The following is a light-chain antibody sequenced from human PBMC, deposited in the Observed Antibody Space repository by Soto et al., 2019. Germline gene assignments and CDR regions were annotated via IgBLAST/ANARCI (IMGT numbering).Light chain of an antibody. CDR2: EVS. J-gene: IGLJ3*02. V-gene: IGLV2-8*01. Sequence: QSALTQPPSASGSPGQSVTISCTGTSSDVGGYNYVSWYQQHPGKAPKVMIYEVSKRPSGVPDRFSGLKSGNTASLTVSGLQAEDEADYYCSSYAGSNNWVFGGGTQLTVL. CDR1: SSDVGGYNY. CDR3: SSYAGSNNWV.